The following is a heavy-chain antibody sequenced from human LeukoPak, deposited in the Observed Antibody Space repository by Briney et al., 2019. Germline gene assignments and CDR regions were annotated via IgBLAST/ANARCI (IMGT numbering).Heavy chain of an antibody. J-gene: IGHJ3*02. V-gene: IGHV4-38-2*02. CDR1: GYSISSGYY. D-gene: IGHD5-12*01. Sequence: SETLSLTCTVSGYSISSGYYWGWIRQPPGKGLEWIGSIYHSGSTYYNPSLKSRVTISVDTSKNQFSLKLSSVTAADTAVYYCAREEATASAFDIWGQGTMVTVSS. CDR2: IYHSGST. CDR3: AREEATASAFDI.